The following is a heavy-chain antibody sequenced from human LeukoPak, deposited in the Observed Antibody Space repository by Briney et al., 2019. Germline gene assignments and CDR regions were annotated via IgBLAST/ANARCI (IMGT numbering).Heavy chain of an antibody. CDR1: GFTFSSYW. V-gene: IGHV3-74*01. J-gene: IGHJ5*02. CDR2: INSDGSST. CDR3: ARGGAPSSSSWYDPNSHNWFDP. Sequence: GGSLRLSCAASGFTFSSYWMHWVRQAPGKGLGWVSRINSDGSSTIYADSVKGRFTISRDNAKNTLYLQMNSLRAEDTAVYYCARGGAPSSSSWYDPNSHNWFDPWGQGTLVTVSS. D-gene: IGHD6-13*01.